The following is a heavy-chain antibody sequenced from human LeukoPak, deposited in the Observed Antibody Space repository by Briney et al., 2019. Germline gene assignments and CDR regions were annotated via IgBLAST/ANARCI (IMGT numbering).Heavy chain of an antibody. CDR3: ARGRTSGGMTTDIDY. CDR2: ISSGSTYI. Sequence: GGSLRLSCAASGFTFSTYSMNWVRQAPGKGLEWVSSISSGSTYIYYADSVKGRFSISRDNAKNSLYLQMNSLRAEDTAVYYCARGRTSGGMTTDIDYWGQGTLVTVSS. J-gene: IGHJ4*02. CDR1: GFTFSTYS. V-gene: IGHV3-21*01. D-gene: IGHD4-11*01.